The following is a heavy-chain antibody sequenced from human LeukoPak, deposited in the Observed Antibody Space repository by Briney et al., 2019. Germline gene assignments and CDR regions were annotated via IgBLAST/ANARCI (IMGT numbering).Heavy chain of an antibody. D-gene: IGHD6-19*01. CDR3: AREEAVAGHDY. J-gene: IGHJ4*02. CDR1: GYTFTSYA. CDR2: INAGNGNT. Sequence: ASVKVSCKASGYTFTSYAMHWVRQAPGQRLEWMGWINAGNGNTKYSQKFQGRVTITRDTSASRAYMELSSLRSEDTAVYYCAREEAVAGHDYWGQGTLVTVSS. V-gene: IGHV1-3*01.